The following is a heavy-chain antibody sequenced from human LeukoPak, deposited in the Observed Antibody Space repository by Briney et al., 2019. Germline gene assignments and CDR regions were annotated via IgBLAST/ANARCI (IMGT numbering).Heavy chain of an antibody. CDR3: ARGRFLDALDF. CDR2: IYYSGST. V-gene: IGHV4-59*01. CDR1: GGSISSYY. J-gene: IGHJ3*01. Sequence: SETLSLTCTVSGGSISSYYWSWIRQPPGKGLEWIGYIYYSGSTKYKPSLKSRVTISVDTSKNQFSLKLSSVTAADTAVYYCARGRFLDALDFWGQGTMVTVSS. D-gene: IGHD3-3*01.